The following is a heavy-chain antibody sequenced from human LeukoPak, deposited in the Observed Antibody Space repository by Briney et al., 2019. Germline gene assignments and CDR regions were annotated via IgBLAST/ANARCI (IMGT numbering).Heavy chain of an antibody. CDR2: INHSGST. Sequence: SETLSLTCAVYGGSFIGYYWSWLRQPPGKGLDWIGEINHSGSTNYNPSLKSRVTISVDTSKNQFSLTLSSVTAADTAVYSCERGRHYSGSGSYLDYWGQGTLVTVSS. V-gene: IGHV4-34*01. J-gene: IGHJ4*02. CDR3: ERGRHYSGSGSYLDY. CDR1: GGSFIGYY. D-gene: IGHD3-10*01.